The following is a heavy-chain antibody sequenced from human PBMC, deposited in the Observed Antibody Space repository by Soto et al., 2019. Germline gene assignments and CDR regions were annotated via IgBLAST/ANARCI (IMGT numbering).Heavy chain of an antibody. D-gene: IGHD2-2*01. Sequence: PGESLKISCKGSGYSFTSYWIAWVRQMPGKGLEWMGIIFPGDSDTRYSPSFQGQVTVSVDKSISTAYLLWSRLKASDTAVYYCARSDLRVSKGPDYYGMDVWGQGTTVTVSS. J-gene: IGHJ6*02. V-gene: IGHV5-51*01. CDR1: GYSFTSYW. CDR2: IFPGDSDT. CDR3: ARSDLRVSKGPDYYGMDV.